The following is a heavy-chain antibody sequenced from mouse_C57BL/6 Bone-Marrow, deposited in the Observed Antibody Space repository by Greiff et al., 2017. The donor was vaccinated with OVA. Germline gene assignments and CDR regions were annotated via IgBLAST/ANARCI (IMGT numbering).Heavy chain of an antibody. CDR3: ARWGYDGSLSDY. CDR1: GYTFTDYY. Sequence: VQLQQSGPELVKPGASVKISCKASGYTFTDYYMNWVKQSHGQRLEWIGDINPNNGGTSYNQKFKGKATLTVDKSSSTAYRELRSLTSEDSAVYYCARWGYDGSLSDYWGQGTSVTVSS. D-gene: IGHD2-3*01. J-gene: IGHJ4*01. CDR2: INPNNGGT. V-gene: IGHV1-26*01.